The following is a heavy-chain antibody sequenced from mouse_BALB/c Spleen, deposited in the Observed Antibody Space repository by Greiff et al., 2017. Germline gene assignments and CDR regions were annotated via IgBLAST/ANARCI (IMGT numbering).Heavy chain of an antibody. Sequence: VQLKQSGPELVKPGASVKISCKASGYSFTGYFMNWVMQSHGKSLEWIGRINPYNGDTFYNQKFKGKATLTVDKSSSTAHMELRSLASEDSAVYYCARDYGSSYAWFAYWGQGTLVTVSA. CDR3: ARDYGSSYAWFAY. CDR2: INPYNGDT. D-gene: IGHD1-1*01. V-gene: IGHV1-20*02. CDR1: GYSFTGYF. J-gene: IGHJ3*01.